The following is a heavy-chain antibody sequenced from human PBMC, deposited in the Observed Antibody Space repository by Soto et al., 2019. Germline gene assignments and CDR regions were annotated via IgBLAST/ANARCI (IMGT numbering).Heavy chain of an antibody. V-gene: IGHV3-23*01. Sequence: EVQLLESGGCLVQPGGSLRLSCAASGFTFSSYPMNWVRQAPGKGLEWVAAISASGGTSYYADSVEGRFTLSRDNSKNTVFLQMSSLRDDDTAVYYCAKVRVRGRGLYYFDHWGQGTLVTVSS. CDR2: ISASGGTS. CDR3: AKVRVRGRGLYYFDH. J-gene: IGHJ4*02. CDR1: GFTFSSYP. D-gene: IGHD3-22*01.